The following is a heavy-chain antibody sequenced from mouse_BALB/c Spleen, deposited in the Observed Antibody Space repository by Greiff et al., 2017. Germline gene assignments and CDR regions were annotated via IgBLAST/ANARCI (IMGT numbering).Heavy chain of an antibody. D-gene: IGHD5-5*01. CDR1: GFNIKDTY. CDR3: ARGLPY. J-gene: IGHJ2*01. V-gene: IGHV14-3*02. Sequence: VHVKQSGAELVKPGASVKLSCTASGFNIKDTYMHWVKQRPEQGLEWIGRIDPANGNTKYDPKFQGKATITADTSSNTAYLQLSSLTSEDTAVYYCARGLPYWGQGTTLTVSS. CDR2: IDPANGNT.